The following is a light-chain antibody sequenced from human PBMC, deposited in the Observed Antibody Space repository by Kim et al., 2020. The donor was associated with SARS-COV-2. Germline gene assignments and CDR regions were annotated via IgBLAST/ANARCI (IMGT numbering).Light chain of an antibody. CDR2: DAS. Sequence: SPGDRATHSCRASRSINRNLAWDQQRPGPTPRLLIYDASTRTSGVPARFSGSGSGTEFTLTISSLQSEDFAIYYCQQYDVWPSWSFGQGTKVDIK. J-gene: IGKJ1*01. V-gene: IGKV3-15*01. CDR3: QQYDVWPSWS. CDR1: RSINRN.